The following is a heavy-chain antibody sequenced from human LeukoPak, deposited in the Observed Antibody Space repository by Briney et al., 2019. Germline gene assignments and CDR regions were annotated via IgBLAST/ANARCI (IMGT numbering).Heavy chain of an antibody. J-gene: IGHJ4*02. CDR1: GFTLIKFG. CDR2: VHTTTTIAAGTT. V-gene: IGHV3-21*01. D-gene: IGHD2-15*01. CDR3: AREFNSFLADCSGGQCSFMS. Sequence: GGSLRLSCTASGFTLIKFGLSWVRQAPGKGLEWVASVHTTTTIAAGTTFYADSVKGRFTISRDNAKNSLYLQMNSLRAEDTAMYYCAREFNSFLADCSGGQCSFMSWGQGILVTVSS.